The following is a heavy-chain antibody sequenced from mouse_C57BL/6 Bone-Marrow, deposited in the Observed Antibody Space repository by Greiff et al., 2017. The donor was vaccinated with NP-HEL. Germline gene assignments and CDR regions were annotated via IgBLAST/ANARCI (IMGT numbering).Heavy chain of an antibody. CDR1: GYTFTSYW. CDR2: IDPSDSDT. V-gene: IGHV1-52*01. CDR3: ARWDDGPSWFAY. Sequence: QVQLQQPGAELVRPGSSVTLSCKASGYTFTSYWMHWVKQRPIQGLEWIGNIDPSDSDTHYNQKFKDKATLTVDKSSSTDYMQLGSLTSEDSAVYYCARWDDGPSWFAYWGQGTLVTVSA. D-gene: IGHD2-3*01. J-gene: IGHJ3*01.